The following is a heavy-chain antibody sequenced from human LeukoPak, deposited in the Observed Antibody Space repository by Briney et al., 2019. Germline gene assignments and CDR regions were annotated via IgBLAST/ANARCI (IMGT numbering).Heavy chain of an antibody. CDR1: GFTFSSYA. Sequence: GGSLRLSCAASGFTFSSYAMSWVRQAPGKGLEWVSAISGSGGSTYYADSVKGRFTISRDNSKNTLYLQMNSLRAEDTAVYYCAKGEVGTDYYYYGMDVWGRGTTVTVSS. V-gene: IGHV3-23*01. D-gene: IGHD1-1*01. CDR2: ISGSGGST. J-gene: IGHJ6*02. CDR3: AKGEVGTDYYYYGMDV.